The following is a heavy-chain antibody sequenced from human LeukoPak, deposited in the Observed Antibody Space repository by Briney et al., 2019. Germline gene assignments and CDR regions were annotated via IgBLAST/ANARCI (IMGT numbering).Heavy chain of an antibody. D-gene: IGHD4-17*01. CDR1: GFTFSTYV. Sequence: PGGSLRLSCAASGFTFSTYVMSWVRQAPGKGLEWVSAISSSGASTYYTDSVKGRFTISRDSSKNTLYLQMNSLRAEDTAVYYCAKDSLGPYGDYGLVHFQHWGQGTLVTVSS. CDR3: AKDSLGPYGDYGLVHFQH. J-gene: IGHJ1*01. V-gene: IGHV3-23*01. CDR2: ISSSGAST.